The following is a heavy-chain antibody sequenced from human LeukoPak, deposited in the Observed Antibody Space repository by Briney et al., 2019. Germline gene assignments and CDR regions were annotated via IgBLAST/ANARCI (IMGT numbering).Heavy chain of an antibody. CDR2: IYYSGST. CDR3: ARGEQNYYGMDV. CDR1: VGSISYYY. J-gene: IGHJ6*02. V-gene: IGHV4-59*01. Sequence: SETLSLTCPVSVGSISYYYWSWIRQPPGKGLEWIGYIYYSGSTNYNPSLKSRVTISVDTSKNHFSLKLSSVTAADTAVYYCARGEQNYYGMDVWGQGTTVTVTS. D-gene: IGHD1/OR15-1a*01.